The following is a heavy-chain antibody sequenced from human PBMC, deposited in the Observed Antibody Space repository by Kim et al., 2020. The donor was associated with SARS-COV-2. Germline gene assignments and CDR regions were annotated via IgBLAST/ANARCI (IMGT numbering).Heavy chain of an antibody. D-gene: IGHD1-26*01. J-gene: IGHJ4*02. V-gene: IGHV3-72*01. CDR2: SRNRGNGYTT. Sequence: GGSLRLSCAASGFIFSDYYMDWVRQAPGKGLEWIARSRNRGNGYTTSYAASVEGRFTVSRDDSENSMYLQMNSLKVDDTAVYFCIRGTYLASRNYFDYWGQGTLVTVSS. CDR3: IRGTYLASRNYFDY. CDR1: GFIFSDYY.